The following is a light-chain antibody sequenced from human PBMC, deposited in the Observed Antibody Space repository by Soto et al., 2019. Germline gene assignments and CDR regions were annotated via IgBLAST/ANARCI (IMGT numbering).Light chain of an antibody. Sequence: QSVLTQPPSVSAAPGQKVTISCSGSSSNIGNNYVSWYQQLPGTAPKLLIYDNNKRPSGIPDRFSGSKSGTSATLGITGLXXXDEADYYCGTWDSSLSAVVFGGGTKLTVL. J-gene: IGLJ2*01. CDR1: SSNIGNNY. V-gene: IGLV1-51*01. CDR3: GTWDSSLSAVV. CDR2: DNN.